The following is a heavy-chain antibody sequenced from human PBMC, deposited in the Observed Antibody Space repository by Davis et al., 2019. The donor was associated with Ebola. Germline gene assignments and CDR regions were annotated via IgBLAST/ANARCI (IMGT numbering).Heavy chain of an antibody. D-gene: IGHD3/OR15-3a*01. Sequence: GESLKISCAASGFTFSSYWMSWVRQAPGKGLEWVAKIKEDGSEKLEVDSVKGRFTISRDNAKDSLYLQMNSLRAEDTAVYYCARGSRNMDVWGQGTMVIVSS. CDR1: GFTFSSYW. V-gene: IGHV3-7*03. CDR2: IKEDGSEK. CDR3: ARGSRNMDV. J-gene: IGHJ3*01.